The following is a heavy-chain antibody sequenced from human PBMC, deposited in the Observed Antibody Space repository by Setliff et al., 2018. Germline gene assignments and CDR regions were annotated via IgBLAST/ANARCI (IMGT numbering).Heavy chain of an antibody. J-gene: IGHJ4*02. CDR3: ARGLSTDTDS. CDR1: GGTFSSYV. Sequence: SVKVSCKASGGTFSSYVISWVREAPGQGLEWMGGIIPMSGTNYAQKFQGRVTITADESTSTAYMELSSLGSEDTAVYFCARGLSTDTDSWGQGTLVTVSS. CDR2: IIPMSGT. D-gene: IGHD4-4*01. V-gene: IGHV1-69*13.